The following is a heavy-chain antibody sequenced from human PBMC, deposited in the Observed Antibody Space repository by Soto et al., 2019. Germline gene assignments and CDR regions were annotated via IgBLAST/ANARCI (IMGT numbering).Heavy chain of an antibody. CDR1: GFTFTSYW. CDR3: ARGAFPTWGTYPLDY. J-gene: IGHJ4*02. D-gene: IGHD3-16*02. V-gene: IGHV3-7*04. Sequence: EVQLVESGGGLVQPGGSLRLSCAASGFTFTSYWMTWVRQAPGKGLEWVANIKQDGGEKYYVGSVKGRFTISRDNAENSLYLKLDSLRDEDAALYYCARGAFPTWGTYPLDYWGQGTLVTVSS. CDR2: IKQDGGEK.